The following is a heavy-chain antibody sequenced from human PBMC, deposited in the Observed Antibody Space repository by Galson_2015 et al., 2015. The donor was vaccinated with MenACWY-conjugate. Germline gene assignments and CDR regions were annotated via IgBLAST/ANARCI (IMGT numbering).Heavy chain of an antibody. CDR1: GFTVSSNY. V-gene: IGHV3-53*01. J-gene: IGHJ4*02. CDR3: ASPILYSSGWYGPKNDY. CDR2: IYSGGST. Sequence: SLRLSCAASGFTVSSNYMSWVRQAPGKGLEWVSVIYSGGSTYYADSVKGRFTISRDNSKNTLYLQMNSLRAEDTAVYYCASPILYSSGWYGPKNDYWGQGTLVTVSS. D-gene: IGHD6-19*01.